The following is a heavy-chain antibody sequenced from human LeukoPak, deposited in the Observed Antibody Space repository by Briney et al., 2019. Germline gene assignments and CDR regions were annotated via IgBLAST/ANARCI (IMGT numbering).Heavy chain of an antibody. CDR1: GFTFSSYA. J-gene: IGHJ4*02. V-gene: IGHV3-23*01. CDR3: AKDMDWNLYYFDY. CDR2: ISASGGST. D-gene: IGHD1-1*01. Sequence: GGSLRLSCAASGFTFSSYAMSWVRHAPGKGLEWVSAISASGGSTYYAHYVQGRFTISRDTSKNTLYMQMNSLRADDTAVYYCAKDMDWNLYYFDYWGQGTLVTVSS.